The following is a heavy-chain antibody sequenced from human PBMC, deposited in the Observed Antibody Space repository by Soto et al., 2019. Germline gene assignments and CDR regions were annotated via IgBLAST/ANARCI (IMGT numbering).Heavy chain of an antibody. CDR1: GFTFSGSA. Sequence: GGSLRLSGAASGFTFSGSAMHWVRQASGKGLEWVGRIRSKANSYATAYAASVKGRFTISRDDSKNTAYLQMNSLKTEDTAVYYCTRHLIAAELTEDSYYYYGMDVWGQGTTVTVSS. CDR3: TRHLIAAELTEDSYYYYGMDV. CDR2: IRSKANSYAT. V-gene: IGHV3-73*01. J-gene: IGHJ6*02. D-gene: IGHD6-13*01.